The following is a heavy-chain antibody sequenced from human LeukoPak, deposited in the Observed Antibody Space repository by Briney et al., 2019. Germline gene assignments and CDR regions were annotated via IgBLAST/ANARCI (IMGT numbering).Heavy chain of an antibody. D-gene: IGHD2-2*01. CDR2: ISYDGSNK. CDR3: AAPANDAFDI. Sequence: GRSLRLSCAASGFTFGSYGMHWVRQTPGKGLEWVAVISYDGSNKYYADSVKGRFTISRDNSKNTLYLQMNSLRAEDTAVYYCAAPANDAFDIWGQGTMVTVSS. J-gene: IGHJ3*02. V-gene: IGHV3-30*03. CDR1: GFTFGSYG.